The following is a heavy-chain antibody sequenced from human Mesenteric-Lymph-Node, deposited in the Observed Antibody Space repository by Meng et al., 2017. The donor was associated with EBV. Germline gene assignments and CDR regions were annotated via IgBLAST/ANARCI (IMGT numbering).Heavy chain of an antibody. Sequence: QVQLVQSGAEVKKPGASLKVSCKASGYTFTSYGISWVRQAPGQGLEWMGWISTKNGNTNYEQKFQGRVTMTTDTSTSTAYMELRSLRSDDTAVYYCARININCCLEAFNIWGQGTMVTVSS. CDR3: ARININCCLEAFNI. V-gene: IGHV1-18*01. CDR1: GYTFTSYG. J-gene: IGHJ3*02. D-gene: IGHD2-21*01. CDR2: ISTKNGNT.